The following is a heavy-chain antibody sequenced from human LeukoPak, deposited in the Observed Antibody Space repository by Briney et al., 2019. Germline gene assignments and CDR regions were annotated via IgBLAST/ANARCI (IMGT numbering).Heavy chain of an antibody. Sequence: LETLSLTCTVSGGSISSSSYYWGWIRQPPGKGLEWIGSIYYSGSTYYNPSLKSRVTISVDTSKNQFSLKLSSVTAADTAVYYCARHGDYYDSSGLAFDIWGQGTMVTVSS. CDR1: GGSISSSSYY. J-gene: IGHJ3*02. V-gene: IGHV4-39*01. CDR3: ARHGDYYDSSGLAFDI. D-gene: IGHD3-22*01. CDR2: IYYSGST.